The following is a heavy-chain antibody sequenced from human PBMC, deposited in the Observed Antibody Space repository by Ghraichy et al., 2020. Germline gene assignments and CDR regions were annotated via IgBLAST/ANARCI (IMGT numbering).Heavy chain of an antibody. V-gene: IGHV4-30-4*01. Sequence: SETLSLTCNVSGGSISSDDYYWGWIRQPPGKGLECIGYISYSVLKYYNPSLKIRLTISEYTSKNQFSLHLSSVTAADTAVYYCARAFYFDANGYSDAFDVWSQGTLGTVSS. CDR3: ARAFYFDANGYSDAFDV. J-gene: IGHJ3*01. D-gene: IGHD2-8*01. CDR1: GGSISSDDYY. CDR2: ISYSVLK.